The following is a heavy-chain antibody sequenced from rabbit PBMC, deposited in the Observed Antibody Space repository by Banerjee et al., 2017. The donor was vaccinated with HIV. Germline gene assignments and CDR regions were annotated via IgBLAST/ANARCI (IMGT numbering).Heavy chain of an antibody. J-gene: IGHJ4*01. D-gene: IGHD4-1*01. V-gene: IGHV1S7*01. CDR1: GFDFSSYY. CDR2: IDPVFGSA. CDR3: ARDRSGGGWHFNL. Sequence: QLKESGGGLVQPGGSLKLSCKASGFDFSSYYMSWVRQAPGKGLEWIGYIDPVFGSAYYASWVNGRFTISSHNAQNTLDLQLNSLTAADTATYFCARDRSGGGWHFNLWGPGTLVTVS.